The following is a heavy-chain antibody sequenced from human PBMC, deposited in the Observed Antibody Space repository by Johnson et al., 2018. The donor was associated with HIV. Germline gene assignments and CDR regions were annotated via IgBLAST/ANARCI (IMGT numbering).Heavy chain of an antibody. CDR2: INWKGATP. J-gene: IGHJ3*02. V-gene: IGHV3-20*04. D-gene: IGHD1-26*01. Sequence: VQLVESGGGVARPGGSLRLSCEASGFTFDEYDMSWVRQAPGKGLEWVSSINWKGATPGSADSVKGRFTISRDNAKNFLYLQMNSLRAEDTAFYYCARGEWELNAGHGFDIWGQGTMVTVSS. CDR3: ARGEWELNAGHGFDI. CDR1: GFTFDEYD.